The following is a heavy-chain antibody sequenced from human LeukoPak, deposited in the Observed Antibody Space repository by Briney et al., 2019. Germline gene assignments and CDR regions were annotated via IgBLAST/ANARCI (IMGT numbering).Heavy chain of an antibody. J-gene: IGHJ3*02. CDR2: IKEDGSDK. V-gene: IGHV3-7*01. D-gene: IGHD2-15*01. CDR1: GFTFSNYW. CDR3: AREYCSGGTCYSGGFDI. Sequence: PGGSLRLSCATSGFTFSNYWMNWVRQAPGKGLEWVANIKEDGSDKYYEDSVKGRFIISRENAKNSLYLQLNSLRVEDTAVYYCAREYCSGGTCYSGGFDIWGQGTMVTVSS.